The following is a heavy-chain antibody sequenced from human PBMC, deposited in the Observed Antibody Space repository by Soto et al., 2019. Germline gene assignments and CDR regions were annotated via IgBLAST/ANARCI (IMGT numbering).Heavy chain of an antibody. J-gene: IGHJ4*02. D-gene: IGHD6-13*01. Sequence: SETPSLTCAVSGGSISSGGYSWSWIRQPPGKGLEWIGYIYHSGSTYYNPSLKSRVTISVDRSKNQFSLKLSSVTAADTAVYYCARNIAAAGTNYFDYWGQGTLVTVSS. CDR2: IYHSGST. CDR1: GGSISSGGYS. CDR3: ARNIAAAGTNYFDY. V-gene: IGHV4-30-2*01.